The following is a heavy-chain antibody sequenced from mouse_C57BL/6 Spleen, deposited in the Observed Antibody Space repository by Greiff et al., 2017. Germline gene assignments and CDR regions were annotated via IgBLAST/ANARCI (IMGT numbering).Heavy chain of an antibody. V-gene: IGHV5-4*01. CDR3: ASESTSYYSNLYYFDD. Sequence: EVQVVESGGGLVKPGGSLKLSCAASGFTFSSYAMSWVRQTPEKRLEWVATISDGGSYTYYPDNVKGRFTISRDNAKNNLYLQMSHLKSEDTAMYYCASESTSYYSNLYYFDDWGQGTTLTVSA. D-gene: IGHD2-5*01. CDR1: GFTFSSYA. CDR2: ISDGGSYT. J-gene: IGHJ2*01.